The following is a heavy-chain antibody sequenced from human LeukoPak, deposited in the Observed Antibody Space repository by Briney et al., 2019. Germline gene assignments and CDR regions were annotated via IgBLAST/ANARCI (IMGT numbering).Heavy chain of an antibody. CDR3: ARHEDYYYDSSGDDAFDI. CDR2: IYTSGST. V-gene: IGHV4-4*07. CDR1: GGPISSYY. Sequence: SETLSLTCTVSGGPISSYYWSWIRQPAGKGLEWIGRIYTSGSTNYNPSLKSRVTMSVDTSKNQFSLKLSSVTAADTAVYYCARHEDYYYDSSGDDAFDIWGQGTMVTVSS. J-gene: IGHJ3*02. D-gene: IGHD3-22*01.